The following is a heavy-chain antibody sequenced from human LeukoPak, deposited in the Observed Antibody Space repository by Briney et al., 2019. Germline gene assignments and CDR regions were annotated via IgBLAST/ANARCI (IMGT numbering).Heavy chain of an antibody. J-gene: IGHJ4*02. CDR2: INWNSGSK. V-gene: IGHV3-9*01. D-gene: IGHD3-22*01. CDR1: GFTFDDYA. CDR3: AKDFSSGYYYFDY. Sequence: GGSLRPSCAASGFTFDDYAIHWVRQAPGKGLEWVSGINWNSGSKHYADSVKGRFTISRDNAKNSLFLQMNSLRPEDTALYYCAKDFSSGYYYFDYWGQGTLVTVSS.